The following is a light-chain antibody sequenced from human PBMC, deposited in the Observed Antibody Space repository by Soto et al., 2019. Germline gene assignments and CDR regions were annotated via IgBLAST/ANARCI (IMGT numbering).Light chain of an antibody. CDR3: SSYTISSPHVV. V-gene: IGLV2-14*01. J-gene: IGLJ2*01. CDR1: SSDVGGYNY. Sequence: QSALTQPASVSGSPGQSITISCTGTSSDVGGYNYVSWYQQHPGKAPKLMIYDVSNRPSGVSNRFSGSKSGNTASLTISGRQAEDEADYYCSSYTISSPHVVFGGGTKVTVL. CDR2: DVS.